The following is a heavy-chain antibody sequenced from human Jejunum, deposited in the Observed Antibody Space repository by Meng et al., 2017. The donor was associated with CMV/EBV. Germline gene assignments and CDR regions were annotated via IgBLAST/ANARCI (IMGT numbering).Heavy chain of an antibody. CDR2: INTDGTYR. CDR3: ARENNGPEEY. CDR1: GFSFRYYW. J-gene: IGHJ4*01. V-gene: IGHV3-74*01. Sequence: LFCAASGFSFRYYWMHWVRQAPGKGLFWVSRINTDGTYRKSADSVEGRCTISRDNAKNTLYLEMNSLRAEDTGVYYCARENNGPEEYWGQGTLVTVSS. D-gene: IGHD1-14*01.